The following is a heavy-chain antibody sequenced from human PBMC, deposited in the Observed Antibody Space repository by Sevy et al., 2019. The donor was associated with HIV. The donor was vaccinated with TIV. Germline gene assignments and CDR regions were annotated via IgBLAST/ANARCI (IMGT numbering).Heavy chain of an antibody. Sequence: GGSLRLSCAASGFAFSSHAMHWVRQAPGKGLEWVATISYEGTETFYAASVGGRFTISRDNSKNRLSLQINSLRPEDTAVYYCARDGGYSIKWYPLYWGHGPLVTVSS. J-gene: IGHJ4*01. CDR1: GFAFSSHA. D-gene: IGHD6-13*01. CDR3: ARDGGYSIKWYPLY. CDR2: ISYEGTET. V-gene: IGHV3-30-3*01.